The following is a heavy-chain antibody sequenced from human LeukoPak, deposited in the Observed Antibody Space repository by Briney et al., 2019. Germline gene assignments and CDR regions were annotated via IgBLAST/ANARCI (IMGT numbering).Heavy chain of an antibody. CDR2: INPNSGGT. Sequence: ASVKVSCKASGYTFTGYYMHWVRQAPGQGLEWMGWINPNSGGTNYAQKFQGWVTMTRDTSISTAYRELSRLRSDDTAVYYCAREGGPLGYCSGGSCYFDGMDVWGQGTTVTVSS. V-gene: IGHV1-2*04. J-gene: IGHJ6*02. CDR1: GYTFTGYY. D-gene: IGHD2-15*01. CDR3: AREGGPLGYCSGGSCYFDGMDV.